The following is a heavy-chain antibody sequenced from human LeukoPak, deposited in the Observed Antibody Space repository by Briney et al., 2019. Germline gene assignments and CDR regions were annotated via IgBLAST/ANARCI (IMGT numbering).Heavy chain of an antibody. V-gene: IGHV4-59*08. CDR1: GGSISSYY. D-gene: IGHD1-1*01. CDR3: ARWSGWNDPYYFDY. Sequence: SETLSLTCTVSGGSISSYYWSWIRQPPGKGLEWIGYIYYSGCTNYNPSLKSRVTISVGTSKNQFSLKLSSVTAADTAVYYCARWSGWNDPYYFDYWGQGTLVTVSS. CDR2: IYYSGCT. J-gene: IGHJ4*02.